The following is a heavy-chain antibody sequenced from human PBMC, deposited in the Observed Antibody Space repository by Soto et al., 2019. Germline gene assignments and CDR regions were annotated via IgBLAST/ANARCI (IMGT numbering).Heavy chain of an antibody. J-gene: IGHJ4*01. CDR1: GDSVSSNTAG. CDR3: ARGEQYSGRIFDY. V-gene: IGHV6-1*01. D-gene: IGHD1-26*01. Sequence: QVQLQQSGPGLVKPSQNLLLTCDISGDSVSSNTAGWNWVRQSPSRGLEWLGRTYYRSKWYYDYALSVRSRFTINPDTSKNQYSLQLNSVTPEDMAVYYCARGEQYSGRIFDYWGQGTLVTVSS. CDR2: TYYRSKWYY.